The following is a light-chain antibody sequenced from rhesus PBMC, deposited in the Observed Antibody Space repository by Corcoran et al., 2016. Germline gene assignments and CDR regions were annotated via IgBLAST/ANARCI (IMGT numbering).Light chain of an antibody. CDR1: EAISNY. Sequence: DIVMTQSPAFVSVTPGEKVTITCQASEAISNYLHWYQQKPDQAPTLFIQYASQSISGGPSRFTGGGSGTYFTFTISSLEVEDAATYYCQQGNKHPLTFGGGTKVEIK. CDR3: QQGNKHPLT. J-gene: IGKJ4*01. CDR2: YAS. V-gene: IGKV6-47*02.